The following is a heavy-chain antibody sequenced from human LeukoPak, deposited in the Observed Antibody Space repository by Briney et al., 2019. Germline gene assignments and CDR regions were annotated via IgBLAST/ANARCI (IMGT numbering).Heavy chain of an antibody. CDR2: IYHSGST. D-gene: IGHD1-1*01. V-gene: IGHV4-4*02. Sequence: PSGTLSLTCAVSGGSISSSNWWSWVRQPPGKGLEWIGEIYHSGSTNYNPSLKSRVTISVDKSKNQFSLKLSSVPAADTAVYYCARELEIRSTLHYYYGMGVWGQGTTVTVSS. CDR3: ARELEIRSTLHYYYGMGV. CDR1: GGSISSSNW. J-gene: IGHJ6*02.